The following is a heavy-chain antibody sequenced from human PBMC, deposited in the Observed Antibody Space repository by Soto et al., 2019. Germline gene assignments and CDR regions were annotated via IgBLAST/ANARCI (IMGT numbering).Heavy chain of an antibody. D-gene: IGHD2-8*01. V-gene: IGHV1-69*01. J-gene: IGHJ3*02. CDR3: ARADRLYCTNGVCYFNAFDI. Sequence: QGLEWMGGIIPIFGTANYAQKFQGSVTITADESTSTAYMELSSLRSEDTAVYYCARADRLYCTNGVCYFNAFDIWGQGTMVTVSS. CDR2: IIPIFGTA.